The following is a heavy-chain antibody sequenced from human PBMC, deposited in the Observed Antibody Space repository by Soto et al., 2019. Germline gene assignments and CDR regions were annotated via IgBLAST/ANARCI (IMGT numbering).Heavy chain of an antibody. D-gene: IGHD5-18*01. J-gene: IGHJ6*02. CDR1: GGTFSSYA. CDR2: IIPIFGTA. CDR3: ARGEAGYNYGLRPYYGMDV. V-gene: IGHV1-69*13. Sequence: RASVKVSCKASGGTFSSYAISWVRQAPGQGLEWMGGIIPIFGTANYAQKFQGRVTITADESTSTAYMELSSLRSADTAVYYCARGEAGYNYGLRPYYGMDVWGPGTTVTVSS.